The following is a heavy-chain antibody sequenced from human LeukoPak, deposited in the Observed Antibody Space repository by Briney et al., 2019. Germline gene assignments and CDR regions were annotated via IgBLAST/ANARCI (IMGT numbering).Heavy chain of an antibody. CDR2: ISSSSSYT. CDR1: GFTFSDYY. J-gene: IGHJ4*02. D-gene: IGHD6-13*01. V-gene: IGHV3-11*05. CDR3: ARDRASRGYSSSWYDDY. Sequence: GGSLRLSCAASGFTFSDYYMSWIRQAPGKGLEWVSYISSSSSYTNYADSVKGRFTISRDNAKNSLYLQMNSLRAEDTAVYYCARDRASRGYSSSWYDDYWGQGTLVTVS.